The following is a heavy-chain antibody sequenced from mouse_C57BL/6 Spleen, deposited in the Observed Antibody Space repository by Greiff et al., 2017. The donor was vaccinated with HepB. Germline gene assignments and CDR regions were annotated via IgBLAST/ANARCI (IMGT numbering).Heavy chain of an antibody. J-gene: IGHJ3*01. CDR2: IDPANGNT. CDR1: GFNIKNTY. V-gene: IGHV14-3*01. CDR3: SSHYYGSSYGFAY. Sequence: EVQLQQSVAELVRPGASVKLSCTASGFNIKNTYMHWVKQRPEQGLEWIGRIDPANGNTKYAPKFQGKATITADKSSNTAYLQLSRLTSEDTAIYYCSSHYYGSSYGFAYWGQGTLVTVSA. D-gene: IGHD1-1*01.